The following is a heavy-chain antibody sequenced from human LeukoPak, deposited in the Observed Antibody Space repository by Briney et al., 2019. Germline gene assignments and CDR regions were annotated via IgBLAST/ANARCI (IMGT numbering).Heavy chain of an antibody. D-gene: IGHD6-13*01. CDR2: ISSSSSTI. CDR3: ARDMAAAGTIFDY. CDR1: GFTFSSYP. Sequence: GGSLRLSCAASGFTFSSYPMSWVRQAPGKGLEWVSYISSSSSTIYYADSVKGRFTISRDNAKNSLYLQMNRLRDEDTAVYYCARDMAAAGTIFDYWGQGTLVTVSS. J-gene: IGHJ4*02. V-gene: IGHV3-48*02.